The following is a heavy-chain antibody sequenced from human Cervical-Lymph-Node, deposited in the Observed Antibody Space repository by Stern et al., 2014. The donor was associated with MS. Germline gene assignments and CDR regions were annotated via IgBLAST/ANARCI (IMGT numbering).Heavy chain of an antibody. CDR3: ARNGGNYAFDY. D-gene: IGHD3-16*01. CDR1: GDSISSGHW. V-gene: IGHV4-4*02. J-gene: IGHJ4*02. CDR2: IYNSGST. Sequence: VQLVESGPGLVKPSGTLSLTCAVSGDSISSGHWWSWVRQAPGKGLEWIGEIYNSGSTNYTPSPKSRVTISLDPSKNHFSLQLNSVTAADTAVYYCARNGGNYAFDYWGQGTLVTVSS.